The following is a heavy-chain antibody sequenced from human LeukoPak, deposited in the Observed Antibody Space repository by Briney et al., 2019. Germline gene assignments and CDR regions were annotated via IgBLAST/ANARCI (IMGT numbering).Heavy chain of an antibody. D-gene: IGHD2-21*02. V-gene: IGHV4-34*01. CDR1: GGSFSGYY. CDR3: ARGLSAIVH. J-gene: IGHJ4*02. CDR2: INHSGST. Sequence: PSETLSLTCAVYGGSFSGYYWSWIRQPPGKGLEWIGEINHSGSTNYNPSLKSRVTISVDTSKNQFSLKLSSVTTADTAVYYCARGLSAIVHWGQGTLVTVSS.